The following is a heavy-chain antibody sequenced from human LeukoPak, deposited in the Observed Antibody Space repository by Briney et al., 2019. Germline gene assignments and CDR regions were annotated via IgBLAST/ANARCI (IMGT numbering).Heavy chain of an antibody. D-gene: IGHD3-22*01. CDR1: GGSISSYY. CDR2: IYYSGST. V-gene: IGHV4-59*01. Sequence: PSETLSLTCTVSGGSISSYYWSWIRQPPGKGLEWIGYIYYSGSTNYNPSLKSRVTISVDTSKNQFSLKLSSVTAADTAVYYCARLSYDSSGYYYNWFDHWGQGTLVTVSS. CDR3: ARLSYDSSGYYYNWFDH. J-gene: IGHJ5*02.